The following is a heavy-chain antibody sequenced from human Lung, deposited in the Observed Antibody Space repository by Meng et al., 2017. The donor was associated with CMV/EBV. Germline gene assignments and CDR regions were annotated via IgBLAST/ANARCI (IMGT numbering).Heavy chain of an antibody. Sequence: GESXKISCAASGFSFKDFAIHWVRQAPGKGLQWVATISYDGNTQVYADSVKGRFSVSRDNSKKTLDLRMNSLRPEDTALYYCAAFLAGASSTSPANDYWGLGTXVTVSS. CDR2: ISYDGNTQ. CDR1: GFSFKDFA. CDR3: AAFLAGASSTSPANDY. J-gene: IGHJ4*02. V-gene: IGHV3-30-3*01. D-gene: IGHD6-19*01.